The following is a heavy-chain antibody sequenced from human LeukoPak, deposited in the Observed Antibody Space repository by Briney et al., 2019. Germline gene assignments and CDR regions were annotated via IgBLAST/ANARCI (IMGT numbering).Heavy chain of an antibody. CDR2: VFHSGST. V-gene: IGHV4-59*08. J-gene: IGHJ4*02. CDR1: GGSISSYH. D-gene: IGHD3-22*01. Sequence: PSETLSLTCTVSGGSISSYHWSWIRQPPGKGLEWIGYVFHSGSTNYNPSLKSRVTISVDTSKNQFSLKLTSVTAADTAVYYCARDSSGYYRIDYWGQGTLVTVSS. CDR3: ARDSSGYYRIDY.